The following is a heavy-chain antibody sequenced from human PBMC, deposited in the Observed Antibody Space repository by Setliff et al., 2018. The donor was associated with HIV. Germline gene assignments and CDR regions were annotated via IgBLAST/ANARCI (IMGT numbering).Heavy chain of an antibody. CDR1: GGPFTSSS. J-gene: IGHJ4*02. V-gene: IGHV1-69*02. Sequence: GASVKVSCKASGGPFTSSSIGWVRQAPGQGLEWMGRIIPILGVPRYARKFQGRVTITADKSTSTSYMHLSSLRAEDTAVYFCARGGDYDSSGYYVTWGQGSLVTVSS. CDR3: ARGGDYDSSGYYVT. CDR2: IIPILGVP. D-gene: IGHD3-22*01.